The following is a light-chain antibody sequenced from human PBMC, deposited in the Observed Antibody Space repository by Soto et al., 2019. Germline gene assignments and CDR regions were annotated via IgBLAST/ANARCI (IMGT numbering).Light chain of an antibody. CDR1: QGISSY. Sequence: IRMTQSPSSLSASTGDRVTITCRASQGISSYLAWYQQKPGKAPKLLIYAASTLQSGVPSRFSGSGSGTDFTLTISCLQSEDFATYYCQQYYSYPGTFGPGTKVDIK. V-gene: IGKV1-8*01. CDR2: AAS. J-gene: IGKJ3*01. CDR3: QQYYSYPGT.